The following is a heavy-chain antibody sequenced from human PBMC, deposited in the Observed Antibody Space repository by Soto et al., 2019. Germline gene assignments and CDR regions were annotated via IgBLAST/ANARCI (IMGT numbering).Heavy chain of an antibody. D-gene: IGHD4-4*01. CDR1: GFTFSSYG. V-gene: IGHV3-33*01. J-gene: IGHJ6*02. CDR2: IWYDGSNK. CDR3: ARDLSYSNYFYYYYGMEV. Sequence: PVGSLRLSCASSGFTFSSYGMHCVRHSPGKWLEWVAVIWYDGSNKYYADSVKGRFTISRDNSKNTLYLQMNSLRAEDTAVYYCARDLSYSNYFYYYYGMEVWGQGTTVTVSS.